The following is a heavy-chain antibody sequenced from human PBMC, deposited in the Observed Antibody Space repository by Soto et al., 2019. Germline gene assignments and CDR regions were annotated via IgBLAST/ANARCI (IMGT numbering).Heavy chain of an antibody. CDR1: GFTFSDYY. CDR2: ISSSSSYT. V-gene: IGHV3-11*06. D-gene: IGHD6-13*01. J-gene: IGHJ6*02. CDR3: ARDSSGQAQAGTTTSYYYGMDV. Sequence: GGSLRLSCAASGFTFSDYYMSWIRQAPGKGLEWVSYISSSSSYTNYADSVKGRFTISRDNAKNSQYLQMNSLRAEDTAVYYCARDSSGQAQAGTTTSYYYGMDVWGQGTTVTVSS.